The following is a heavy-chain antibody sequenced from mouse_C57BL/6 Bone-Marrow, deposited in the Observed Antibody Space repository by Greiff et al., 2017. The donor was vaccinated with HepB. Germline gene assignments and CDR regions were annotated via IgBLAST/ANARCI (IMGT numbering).Heavy chain of an antibody. Sequence: LVESGAELVRPGTSVKVSCKASGYAFTNYLIEWVKQRPGQGLEWIGVINPGSGGTNYNEKFKGKATLTADKSSSTAYMQLSSLTSEDSAVYFCARTIYYGSSYFDYWGQGTTLTVSS. CDR3: ARTIYYGSSYFDY. CDR2: INPGSGGT. J-gene: IGHJ2*01. CDR1: GYAFTNYL. D-gene: IGHD1-1*01. V-gene: IGHV1-54*01.